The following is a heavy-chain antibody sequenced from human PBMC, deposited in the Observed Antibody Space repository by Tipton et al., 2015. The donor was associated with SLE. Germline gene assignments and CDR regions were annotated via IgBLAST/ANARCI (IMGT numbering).Heavy chain of an antibody. Sequence: LRLSCAVYGGSFSGYYWSWIRQPAGKGLEWIGRIYTSGSTNYNPSLKSRVTISVDTSKNQFSLKLSSVTAADTAVYYCARYGSSGWSYYFDYWGQGTLVTVSS. V-gene: IGHV4-59*10. CDR2: IYTSGST. CDR3: ARYGSSGWSYYFDY. D-gene: IGHD6-19*01. CDR1: GGSFSGYY. J-gene: IGHJ4*02.